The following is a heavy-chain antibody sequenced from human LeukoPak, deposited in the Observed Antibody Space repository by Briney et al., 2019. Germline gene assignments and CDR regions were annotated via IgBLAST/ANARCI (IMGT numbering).Heavy chain of an antibody. CDR2: IYYSGST. J-gene: IGHJ4*02. CDR3: ASGWGGSGSYGTRDY. CDR1: GGSISSYY. V-gene: IGHV4-39*01. Sequence: PSETLSLTCTVSGGSISSYYWGWIRQPPGKGLEGIGSIYYSGSTYYNPSLKSRVTISVDTSKNQFSLKLSSVTAADTAVYYCASGWGGSGSYGTRDYWGQGTLVTVSS. D-gene: IGHD3-10*01.